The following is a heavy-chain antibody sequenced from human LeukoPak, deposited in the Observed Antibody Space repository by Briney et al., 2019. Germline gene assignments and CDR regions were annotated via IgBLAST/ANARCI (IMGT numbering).Heavy chain of an antibody. CDR2: ISGSGGST. J-gene: IGHJ4*02. CDR3: AKDLGSVGYPGSY. V-gene: IGHV3-23*01. CDR1: GFTFSSYS. D-gene: IGHD1-1*01. Sequence: PGGSLRLSCAASGFTFSSYSMNWVRQAPGKGLEWVSAISGSGGSTYYADSVKGRFTISRDNSKNTLYLQMNSLRAEDTAVYYCAKDLGSVGYPGSYWGQGTLVTVSS.